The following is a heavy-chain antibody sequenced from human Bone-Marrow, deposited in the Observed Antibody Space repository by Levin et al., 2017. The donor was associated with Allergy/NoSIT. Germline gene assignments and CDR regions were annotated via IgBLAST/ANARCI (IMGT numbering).Heavy chain of an antibody. D-gene: IGHD1-14*01. Sequence: SETLSLTCTVSGGSIRSYYWSWIRQPAGKGLEWIGRIFPSGTTSYNPSLKSRVTMSVDTSKNHFSLNLNSVTAADTAVYYGARIGIDRYVDYWGQGTLVTVSS. CDR2: IFPSGTT. CDR1: GGSIRSYY. CDR3: ARIGIDRYVDY. V-gene: IGHV4-4*07. J-gene: IGHJ4*02.